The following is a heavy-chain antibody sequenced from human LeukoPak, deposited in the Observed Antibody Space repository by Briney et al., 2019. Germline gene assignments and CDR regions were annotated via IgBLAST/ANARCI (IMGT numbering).Heavy chain of an antibody. Sequence: ASVKVSCKASGYTFTRYYMHWVRQAPGQGLEWMGKINPSGGSTSYAQKFEGRVTMTRDTSASTVYMELSSLRSEDTAVYYCARDRYSSSYENYYFEYWGPGTLVTVSS. CDR1: GYTFTRYY. D-gene: IGHD6-6*01. J-gene: IGHJ4*02. CDR2: INPSGGST. CDR3: ARDRYSSSYENYYFEY. V-gene: IGHV1-46*01.